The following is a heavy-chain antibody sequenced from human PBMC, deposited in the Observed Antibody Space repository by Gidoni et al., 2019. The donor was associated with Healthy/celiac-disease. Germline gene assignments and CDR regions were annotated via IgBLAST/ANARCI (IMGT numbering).Heavy chain of an antibody. V-gene: IGHV1-69*01. J-gene: IGHJ3*02. CDR2: IIPIFGTA. CDR1: GGTFSSYA. D-gene: IGHD3-10*01. Sequence: QVKLVQSGAEVKKPGSSVKVSCKAAGGTFSSYAISWVRQAPGHGLEWMGGIIPIFGTANYAQKFQGRVTITADESTSTAYMELSSLRSEDTAVYYCARDQTAVRGVIITGGAFDIWGQGTMVTVSS. CDR3: ARDQTAVRGVIITGGAFDI.